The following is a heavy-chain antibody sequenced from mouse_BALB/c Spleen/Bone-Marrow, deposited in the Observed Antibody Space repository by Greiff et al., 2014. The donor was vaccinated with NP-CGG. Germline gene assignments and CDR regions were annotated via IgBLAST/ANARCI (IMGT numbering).Heavy chain of an antibody. CDR1: GYSFTGYT. V-gene: IGHV1-18*01. CDR2: INPYNGGT. D-gene: IGHD1-1*01. Sequence: EVKLLESGPELVKPRSSMKISCKASGYSFTGYTMNWVKQSHGKNLEWIGLINPYNGGTTYNQYFKGKATLTVDRSSSTAYMELLSLTSEDSAVYYCASYYGSTWYFDVWGAGTTVTVSS. J-gene: IGHJ1*01. CDR3: ASYYGSTWYFDV.